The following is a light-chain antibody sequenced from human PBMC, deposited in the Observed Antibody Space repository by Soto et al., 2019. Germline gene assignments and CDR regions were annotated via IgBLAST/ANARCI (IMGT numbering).Light chain of an antibody. CDR2: GAS. J-gene: IGKJ4*01. CDR3: QQYGSSALT. V-gene: IGKV3-20*01. Sequence: EIVLTQSPGTLSLSPGERATLSCRASQSVSSIYLAWYQQKPGQAPRLLIYGASSRATGIPDRFSGSGSGTDFTLTISRLEPEDFAAYYCQQYGSSALTFGGGTKVDI. CDR1: QSVSSIY.